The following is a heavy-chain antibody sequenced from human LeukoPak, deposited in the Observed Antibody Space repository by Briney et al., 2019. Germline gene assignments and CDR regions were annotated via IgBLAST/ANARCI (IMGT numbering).Heavy chain of an antibody. J-gene: IGHJ4*02. Sequence: GASVKVSCKASGYTFTSYYMHWVRQAPGQGLEWMGIINPSGGSTSYARKFQGRVTMTRDTSTSTVYMELSSLRSEDTAVYYCARGPRITMIVVVITPLDYWGQGTLVTVSS. V-gene: IGHV1-46*03. CDR1: GYTFTSYY. CDR3: ARGPRITMIVVVITPLDY. CDR2: INPSGGST. D-gene: IGHD3-22*01.